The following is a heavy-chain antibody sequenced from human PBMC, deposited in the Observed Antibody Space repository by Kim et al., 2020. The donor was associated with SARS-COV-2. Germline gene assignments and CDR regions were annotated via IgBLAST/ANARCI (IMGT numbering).Heavy chain of an antibody. V-gene: IGHV3-30-3*01. CDR1: GFTFSSYA. J-gene: IGHJ6*02. D-gene: IGHD1-26*01. CDR3: ARDRNSGSRIGGMDV. CDR2: ISYDGSNK. Sequence: GGSLRLSCAASGFTFSSYAMHWVRQAPGKGLEWVAVISYDGSNKYYADSVKGRFTISRDNSKNTLYLQMNSLRAEDTAVYYCARDRNSGSRIGGMDVWGQGTTVTVSS.